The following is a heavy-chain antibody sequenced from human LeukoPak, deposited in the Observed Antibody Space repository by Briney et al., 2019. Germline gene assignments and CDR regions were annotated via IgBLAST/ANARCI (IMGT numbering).Heavy chain of an antibody. CDR2: LRYDGSN. J-gene: IGHJ4*02. V-gene: IGHV3-30*02. D-gene: IGHD2-21*02. Sequence: GGSLRLSCAASGFTLSNSGMHWVRQAPGKGLEWVAFLRYDGSNNYADSVKGRFTISRDNSKNTLYLQMNSLRTEDTAVYYCAKERTVMDWGQGTLVTASS. CDR1: GFTLSNSG. CDR3: AKERTVMD.